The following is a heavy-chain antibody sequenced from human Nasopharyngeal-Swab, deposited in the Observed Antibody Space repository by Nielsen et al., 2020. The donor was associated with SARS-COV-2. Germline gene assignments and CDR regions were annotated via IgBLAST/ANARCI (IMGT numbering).Heavy chain of an antibody. CDR3: ARDPDYYDSSGLLDY. J-gene: IGHJ4*02. CDR1: GFTFSSYA. Sequence: GESLKISCAASGFTFSSYAINWVRQAPGKGLEWVAGISYDGRNKYYADSVKGRFPISRDNSKNTLYLQMNSLRAEDTAMYYCARDPDYYDSSGLLDYWGQGTLVTVSS. V-gene: IGHV3-30*04. CDR2: ISYDGRNK. D-gene: IGHD3-22*01.